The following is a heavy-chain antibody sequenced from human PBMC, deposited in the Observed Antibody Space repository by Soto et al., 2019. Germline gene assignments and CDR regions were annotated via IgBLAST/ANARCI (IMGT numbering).Heavy chain of an antibody. J-gene: IGHJ5*02. V-gene: IGHV5-51*01. CDR1: GYNFTNYW. D-gene: IGHD3-3*01. CDR2: MYPGDSDT. CDR3: ARSEDNFGVVIDRPGGFDP. Sequence: GESLKFSCKDSGYNFTNYWIGWVRQLSSTDLEWMGIMYPGDSDTRYSPSFQGQVTISADKSISTAYLQWSSLKASDTAMYYCARSEDNFGVVIDRPGGFDPWGQGTLVTVSS.